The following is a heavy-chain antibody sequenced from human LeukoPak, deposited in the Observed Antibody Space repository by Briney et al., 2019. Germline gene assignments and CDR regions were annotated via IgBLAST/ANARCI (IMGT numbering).Heavy chain of an antibody. V-gene: IGHV3-23*01. CDR2: ISGSGGST. Sequence: GGSLRLSCAASGFTFSSYAMSWVRQAPGKGLEWVSAISGSGGSTYYADSVKGRFTISRDNSKNTLYLQMNSLRAEDTAMYYCARDLGYTYGSDYWGQGTLVTVSS. D-gene: IGHD5-18*01. CDR1: GFTFSSYA. CDR3: ARDLGYTYGSDY. J-gene: IGHJ4*02.